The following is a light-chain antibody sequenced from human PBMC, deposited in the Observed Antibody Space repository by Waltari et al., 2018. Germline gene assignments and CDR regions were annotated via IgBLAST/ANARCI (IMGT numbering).Light chain of an antibody. V-gene: IGKV3-20*01. J-gene: IGKJ1*01. CDR1: QRIGRY. CDR2: AAS. CDR3: QNHERLPAT. Sequence: VVLTQSPGTLSLSPGERATLSCRASQRIGRYLVWYQQRPGQAPRLRIYAASTRATGIPDRFSGSGSETDVTLTISRLEPEDFAVYYCQNHERLPATFGQGTKVEIK.